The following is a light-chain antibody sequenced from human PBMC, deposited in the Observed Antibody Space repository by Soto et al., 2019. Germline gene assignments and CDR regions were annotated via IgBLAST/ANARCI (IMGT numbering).Light chain of an antibody. V-gene: IGKV3-20*01. J-gene: IGKJ3*01. Sequence: EIVLTQSPGTLSLSPGDRATLSCRASQGVSISHLAWYQQKPGQAPRLLIYGASISATGIPDRFSGSGSATAVSLTISTMEQEDVAVYYCQQYGSTPRVTFGPGTKLDIK. CDR2: GAS. CDR1: QGVSISH. CDR3: QQYGSTPRVT.